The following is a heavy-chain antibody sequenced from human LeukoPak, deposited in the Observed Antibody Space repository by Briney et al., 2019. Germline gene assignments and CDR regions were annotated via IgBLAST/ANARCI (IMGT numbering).Heavy chain of an antibody. D-gene: IGHD1-26*01. CDR2: IFSNGVNK. CDR1: GFILGHHG. CDR3: ARPGDSILEGYMDV. J-gene: IGHJ6*04. V-gene: IGHV3-33*01. Sequence: GGSLRLSCAASGFILGHHGMHWVRQAPGKGLEWVAIIFSNGVNKYCADSMKGRFTISRDTSKNTLFLEMESLRTEDTAVYYCARPGDSILEGYMDVWGKGTTVTVSS.